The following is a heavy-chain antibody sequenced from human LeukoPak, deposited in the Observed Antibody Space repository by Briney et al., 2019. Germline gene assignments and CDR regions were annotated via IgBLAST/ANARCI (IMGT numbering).Heavy chain of an antibody. V-gene: IGHV4-59*01. J-gene: IGHJ4*02. D-gene: IGHD5-24*01. Sequence: PSETLSLTCTASGGSISSYYWSWLRQPPGKGLEWIGYIYYSGSTNYNPSLKSRVTISVDTSKNQFSLKLSSVTAADTAVYYCARHVATMGLEDLDYWGQGTLVTVSS. CDR1: GGSISSYY. CDR3: ARHVATMGLEDLDY. CDR2: IYYSGST.